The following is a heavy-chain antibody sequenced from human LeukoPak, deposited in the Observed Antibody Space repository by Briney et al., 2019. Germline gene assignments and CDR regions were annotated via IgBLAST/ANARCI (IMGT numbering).Heavy chain of an antibody. CDR1: GFTSCSMP. Sequence: SGFTSCSMPMRLHRRATSTGVTSASAISGSGGSTYYADSVKGRFTISRDNSKNTLYLQMNSLRAEDTAVYYCAKLSIAVAGSYFDYWGQGTLVTVSS. V-gene: IGHV3-23*01. D-gene: IGHD6-19*01. J-gene: IGHJ4*02. CDR3: AKLSIAVAGSYFDY. CDR2: ISGSGGST.